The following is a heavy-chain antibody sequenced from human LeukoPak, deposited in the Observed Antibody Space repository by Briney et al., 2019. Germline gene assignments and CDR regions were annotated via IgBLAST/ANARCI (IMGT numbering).Heavy chain of an antibody. Sequence: GGSLRLSCAASGFTFSSYSMNWVRQAPGKGLEWVSSISSSSSYIYYADSVKGRFTISRDNAKNSLYLQMNSLRAEDTAVYYCARGDYYYDSSGTYDYWSQGTLVTVSS. J-gene: IGHJ4*02. CDR2: ISSSSSYI. CDR1: GFTFSSYS. V-gene: IGHV3-21*04. CDR3: ARGDYYYDSSGTYDY. D-gene: IGHD3-22*01.